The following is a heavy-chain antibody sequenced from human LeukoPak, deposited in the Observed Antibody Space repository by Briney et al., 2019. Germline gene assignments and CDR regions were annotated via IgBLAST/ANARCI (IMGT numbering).Heavy chain of an antibody. CDR2: INPNSGGT. CDR3: ARSMAYFDY. Sequence: ASVKVSCNASGYTFTGYYMHWVRHPPGQGLEWMGWINPNSGGTNYAQKFQGRVTMTRDTSISTAYMELSRLRSDDTAGYYCARSMAYFDYWGQGTLVTVS. V-gene: IGHV1-2*02. CDR1: GYTFTGYY. J-gene: IGHJ4*02. D-gene: IGHD5-24*01.